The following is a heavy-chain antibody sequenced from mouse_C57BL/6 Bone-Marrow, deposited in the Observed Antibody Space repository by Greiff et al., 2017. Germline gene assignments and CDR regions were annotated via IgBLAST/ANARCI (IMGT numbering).Heavy chain of an antibody. CDR1: GFTFSSYA. V-gene: IGHV5-9-1*02. Sequence: EVKLMESGEGLVKPGGSLKLSCAASGFTFSSYAMSWVRQTPEKRLEWVAYISSGGDYIYYADTVKGRFTISRDNARNTLYLQMSSLKSEDTAMYYCTRDRNWFYYAMDYWGQGTSVTVSS. CDR2: ISSGGDYI. CDR3: TRDRNWFYYAMDY. J-gene: IGHJ4*01. D-gene: IGHD4-1*01.